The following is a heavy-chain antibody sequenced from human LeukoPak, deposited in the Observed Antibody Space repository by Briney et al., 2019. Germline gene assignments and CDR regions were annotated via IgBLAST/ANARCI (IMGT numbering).Heavy chain of an antibody. CDR2: IKQDGSEK. D-gene: IGHD2-2*01. CDR3: ARDCSGNTCYRAGY. CDR1: GFTFNNYW. V-gene: IGHV3-7*01. Sequence: GGSLRLSCAASGFTFNNYWMSWVRQAPGKGLEWVANIKQDGSEKYYVDSVKGRFTISRDNAKNSLSLQMNSLRSEDTAVYYCARDCSGNTCYRAGYWGQGTLVTVSS. J-gene: IGHJ4*02.